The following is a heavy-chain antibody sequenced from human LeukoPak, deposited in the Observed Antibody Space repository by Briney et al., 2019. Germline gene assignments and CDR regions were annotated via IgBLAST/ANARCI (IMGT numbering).Heavy chain of an antibody. V-gene: IGHV5-51*01. CDR3: ARRGRYSSSWYGSYYFDY. Sequence: GESLKISCKGSGYSFTSYWIGWVRQMPGKGLEWMGIIYPGDSDTRYSPSFQGQVTISADKSISTAYLQWSSLKASDTAVYYCARRGRYSSSWYGSYYFDYWGQGTLVTVSS. D-gene: IGHD6-13*01. CDR1: GYSFTSYW. CDR2: IYPGDSDT. J-gene: IGHJ4*02.